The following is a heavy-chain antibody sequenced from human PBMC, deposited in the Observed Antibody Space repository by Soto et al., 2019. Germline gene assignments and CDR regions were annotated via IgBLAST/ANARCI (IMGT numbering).Heavy chain of an antibody. CDR1: GYSFTSYW. V-gene: IGHV5-10-1*01. Sequence: GESLKISCKGSGYSFTSYWISWVRQMPGKGREWMGRIDPSDSYTNYSPSFQGHVTISADKSISTAYWQWSSLKASDTAMYYCPRHVPYYYDSSGYDRNSWGKGTLVTISS. J-gene: IGHJ4*02. CDR3: PRHVPYYYDSSGYDRNS. D-gene: IGHD3-22*01. CDR2: IDPSDSYT.